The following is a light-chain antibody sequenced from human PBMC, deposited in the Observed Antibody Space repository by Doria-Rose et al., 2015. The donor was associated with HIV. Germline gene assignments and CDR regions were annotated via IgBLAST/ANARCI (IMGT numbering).Light chain of an antibody. CDR2: WAS. V-gene: IGKV4-1*01. J-gene: IGKJ1*01. CDR3: QQYFSTPPT. CDR1: QSVLSSSKNKNY. Sequence: NCKSSQSVLSSSKNKNYLAWYQQKSGQPPKLLIYWASTRESGVPDRISGSGSGTDFTLTISSLQAEYVAVYYCQQYFSTPPTFGQGTKVEIK.